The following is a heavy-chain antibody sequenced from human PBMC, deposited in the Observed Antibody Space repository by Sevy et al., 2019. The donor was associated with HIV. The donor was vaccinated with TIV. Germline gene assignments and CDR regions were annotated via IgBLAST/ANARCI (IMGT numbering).Heavy chain of an antibody. CDR3: AREGCTKPHDY. Sequence: GSLRLSCAASGFTFSKYSMSWVRQPPGKGLEGVSTLSFGCGEINHADSVKGRFTISRDNSKNSLYLQMNNLRAEDTAVYYCAREGCTKPHDYWGQGTLVTVSS. CDR1: GFTFSKYS. D-gene: IGHD2-8*01. V-gene: IGHV3-23*01. CDR2: LSFGCGEI. J-gene: IGHJ4*02.